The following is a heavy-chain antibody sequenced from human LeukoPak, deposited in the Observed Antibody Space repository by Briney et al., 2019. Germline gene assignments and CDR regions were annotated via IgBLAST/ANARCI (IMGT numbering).Heavy chain of an antibody. Sequence: PGGSLRLSCAASGFTFSNSAMSWVRQAPGKGLEWVSTLSGSGITTYYADSVKGRFTISRDNSKNTLYLQMNSLRAEDTAVYYCAKGIYSSGWSYFDYWGHGTLGTVSS. V-gene: IGHV3-23*01. CDR2: LSGSGITT. J-gene: IGHJ4*01. D-gene: IGHD6-19*01. CDR1: GFTFSNSA. CDR3: AKGIYSSGWSYFDY.